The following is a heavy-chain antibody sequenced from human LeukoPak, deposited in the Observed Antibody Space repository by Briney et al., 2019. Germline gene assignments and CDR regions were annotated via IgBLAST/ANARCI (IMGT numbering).Heavy chain of an antibody. CDR1: GYTFTSYD. D-gene: IGHD1-26*01. CDR3: AKDSSSGTYFDY. J-gene: IGHJ4*02. Sequence: GASVKVSCKASGYTFTSYDINWVRQATGQGLEWMGWMNPNSGNTGYAQKFQGRVTMTRNTSISTAYMELSSLRSEDTAVYYCAKDSSSGTYFDYWGQGTLVTVSS. CDR2: MNPNSGNT. V-gene: IGHV1-8*01.